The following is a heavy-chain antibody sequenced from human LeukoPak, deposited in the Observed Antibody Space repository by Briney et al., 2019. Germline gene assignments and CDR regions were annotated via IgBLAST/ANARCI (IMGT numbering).Heavy chain of an antibody. CDR3: ARDRPGGYCSGGSCYSVEYYFDY. Sequence: GGSLRLSRAASGFTFSSYEMNWVRQAPGKGLEWVSYISSSGSTIYYADSVKGRFTISRDNAKNSLYLQMNSLRAEDTAVYYCARDRPGGYCSGGSCYSVEYYFDYWGQGTLVTVSS. CDR1: GFTFSSYE. CDR2: ISSSGSTI. J-gene: IGHJ4*02. D-gene: IGHD2-15*01. V-gene: IGHV3-48*03.